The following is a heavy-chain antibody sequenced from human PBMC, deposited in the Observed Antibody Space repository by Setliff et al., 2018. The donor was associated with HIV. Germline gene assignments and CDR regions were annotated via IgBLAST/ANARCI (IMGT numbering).Heavy chain of an antibody. CDR3: ARLAMAAAGMRWFDP. J-gene: IGHJ5*02. D-gene: IGHD6-13*01. CDR1: GGSISSTNYY. Sequence: SETLSLTCTVSGGSISSTNYYWAWIRQPPGKGLEWIGSIYYSGIAYYNSSLKSRVTISVDTSKNQFSLRLSSVTATDTAVHYCARLAMAAAGMRWFDPWGQGALVTVSS. CDR2: IYYSGIA. V-gene: IGHV4-39*01.